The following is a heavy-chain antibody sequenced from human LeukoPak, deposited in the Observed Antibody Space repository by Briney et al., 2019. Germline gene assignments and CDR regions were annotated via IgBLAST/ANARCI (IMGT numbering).Heavy chain of an antibody. V-gene: IGHV1-69*04. D-gene: IGHD3-9*01. Sequence: SVKVSCKASGGTFSSYAISWVRQAPGQGLEWMGRIIPILGIANYAQKFQGRVTITADKSTSTAYMELSRLRSDDTAVYYCARTPFYDILTGYKWFDPWGQGTLVTVSS. J-gene: IGHJ5*02. CDR1: GGTFSSYA. CDR3: ARTPFYDILTGYKWFDP. CDR2: IIPILGIA.